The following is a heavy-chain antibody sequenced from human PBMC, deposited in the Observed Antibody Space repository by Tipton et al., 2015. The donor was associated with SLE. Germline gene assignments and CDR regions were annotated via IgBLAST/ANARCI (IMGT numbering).Heavy chain of an antibody. V-gene: IGHV4-39*01. D-gene: IGHD3-3*01. CDR2: IHYSGST. Sequence: TLSLTCAVSGGSISSSNYYWDWIRQPPGKGLEWIGSIHYSGSTYFNPSLKSRLTISVDTSNNQFSLKLSSVTAADTAVYYCASSPIFGVVVQFYFDSWGQGALVTVSS. J-gene: IGHJ4*02. CDR3: ASSPIFGVVVQFYFDS. CDR1: GGSISSSNYY.